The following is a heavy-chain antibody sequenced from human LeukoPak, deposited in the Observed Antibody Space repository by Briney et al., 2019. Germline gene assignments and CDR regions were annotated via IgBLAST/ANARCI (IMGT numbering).Heavy chain of an antibody. V-gene: IGHV4-59*01. Sequence: SETLSLTCAVYGGSFSGYYWSWIRQPPGKGLEWIGYIYYSGSTNYNPSLKSRVTISVDTSKNQFSLKLSSVTAADTAVYYCAREGVGSVDYWGQGTLVTVSS. CDR2: IYYSGST. D-gene: IGHD3-10*01. CDR3: AREGVGSVDY. CDR1: GGSFSGYY. J-gene: IGHJ4*02.